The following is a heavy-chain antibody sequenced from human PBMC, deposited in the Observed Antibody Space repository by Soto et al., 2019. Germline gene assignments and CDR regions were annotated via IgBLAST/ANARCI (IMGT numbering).Heavy chain of an antibody. CDR3: TGPNYMVRDLDV. Sequence: GGSLRLSCAASGFTFSGSAMHWVRQASGKGLEWVGRIRSKANSYAKAYAASGKGRFTISREDSKNTAYLQMNSLKTEDTAVYYCTGPNYMVRDLDVWGKGTTVTVSS. D-gene: IGHD3-10*01. CDR1: GFTFSGSA. V-gene: IGHV3-73*01. J-gene: IGHJ6*04. CDR2: IRSKANSYAK.